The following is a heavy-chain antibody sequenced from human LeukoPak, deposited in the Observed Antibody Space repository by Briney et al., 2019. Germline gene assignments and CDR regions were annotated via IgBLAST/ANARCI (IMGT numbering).Heavy chain of an antibody. D-gene: IGHD3-22*01. J-gene: IGHJ3*02. CDR3: ARVPDYYDSSGYYHDAFDI. CDR2: ISAY. CDR1: GYTFTSYG. V-gene: IGHV1-18*01. Sequence: GASVKVSCKASGYTFTSYGISWVRQAPGQGLEWMGWISAYAQKLQGRVTMTTDTSTSTAYMELRSLRSDDTAVYYCARVPDYYDSSGYYHDAFDIWGQGTMVTVSS.